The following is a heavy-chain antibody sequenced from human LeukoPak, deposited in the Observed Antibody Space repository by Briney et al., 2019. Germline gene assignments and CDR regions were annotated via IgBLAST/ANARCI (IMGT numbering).Heavy chain of an antibody. J-gene: IGHJ4*02. V-gene: IGHV3-7*01. CDR1: GFTFSSYS. Sequence: GSLRLSCAASGFTFSSYSMNWVCQAPGKGLEWVARLHPDGSERNYVGSVEGRFTVFGDNAKSSLFLQMHSLRVEDTAVYYCARGGYSFDYLGQGTLVTVPS. CDR2: LHPDGSER. CDR3: ARGGYSFDY. D-gene: IGHD5-12*01.